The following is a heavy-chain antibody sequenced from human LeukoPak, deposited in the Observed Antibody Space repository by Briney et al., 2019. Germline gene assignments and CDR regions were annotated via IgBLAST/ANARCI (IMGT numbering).Heavy chain of an antibody. Sequence: SETLSLTCTVSGGSISSSSYYWGWIRQPPGKGLGWIGSIYYSGSTYYNPSLKSRVTLSVDTSKNQFSLKLSSVTAADTAVYYCARGVWELFPGAWFDPWGQGTLVTVSS. V-gene: IGHV4-39*01. CDR3: ARGVWELFPGAWFDP. CDR1: GGSISSSSYY. CDR2: IYYSGST. J-gene: IGHJ5*02. D-gene: IGHD1-26*01.